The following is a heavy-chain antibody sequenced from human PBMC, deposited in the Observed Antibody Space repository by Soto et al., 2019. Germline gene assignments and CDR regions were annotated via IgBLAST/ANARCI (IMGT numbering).Heavy chain of an antibody. V-gene: IGHV3-23*01. CDR1: GFTFRSYA. CDR2: ISDSGGST. Sequence: GGSLRLSCAASGFTFRSYAMSWVRQAPGKGLEWVSAISDSGGSTYYADSVKGRFTISRDNSKNTLYLQMNSLRAEDTAVYYCAKVRLPPRAFDIWGQGTMVTVSS. J-gene: IGHJ3*02. CDR3: AKVRLPPRAFDI. D-gene: IGHD4-17*01.